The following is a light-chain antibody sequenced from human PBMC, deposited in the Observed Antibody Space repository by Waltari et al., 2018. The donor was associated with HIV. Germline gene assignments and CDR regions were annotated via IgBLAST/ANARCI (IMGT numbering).Light chain of an antibody. CDR2: GAS. CDR1: QSIKSN. Sequence: IVMTQSPATLSVSPGERVTLSCRASQSIKSNLAWYQHKPGQAPRLLIHGASTMATGIPARFSGSWSGTEFTLTISSLQSEDIAVYYCQQYNNWPPLTFGGGTKVEIK. CDR3: QQYNNWPPLT. V-gene: IGKV3-15*01. J-gene: IGKJ4*01.